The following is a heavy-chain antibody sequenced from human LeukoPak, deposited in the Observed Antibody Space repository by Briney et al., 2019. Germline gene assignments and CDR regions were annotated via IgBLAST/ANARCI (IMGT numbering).Heavy chain of an antibody. J-gene: IGHJ6*03. CDR1: GGSISSGSYY. CDR2: IYTSGST. D-gene: IGHD2-2*01. V-gene: IGHV4-61*02. Sequence: SQTLSLTCTVSGGSISSGSYYWSWIRQPAGKGLEWIGRIYTSGSTNYNPSLKSRVTISVDTSKNQFPLKLSSVTAADTAVYYCARDDYAGYYYYYMDVWGKGTTVTVSS. CDR3: ARDDYAGYYYYYMDV.